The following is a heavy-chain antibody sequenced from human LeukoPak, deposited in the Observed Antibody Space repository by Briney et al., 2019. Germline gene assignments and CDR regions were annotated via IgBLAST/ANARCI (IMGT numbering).Heavy chain of an antibody. CDR2: INWNGGST. CDR1: GFTFDDYG. CDR3: ARGPYSSGWSGKEDAFDI. D-gene: IGHD6-19*01. V-gene: IGHV3-20*04. J-gene: IGHJ3*02. Sequence: GGSLRLSCAASGFTFDDYGMSWVRQAPGKGLEWVSGINWNGGSTGYADSVKGRFTISRDNAKNSLYLQMNSLRAEDTALYYCARGPYSSGWSGKEDAFDIWGQGTMVTVSS.